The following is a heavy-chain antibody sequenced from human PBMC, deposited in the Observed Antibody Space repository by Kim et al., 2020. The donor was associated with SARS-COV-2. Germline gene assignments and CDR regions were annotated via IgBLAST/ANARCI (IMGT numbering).Heavy chain of an antibody. CDR1: GGSITSYY. CDR3: ARGQSAFAY. D-gene: IGHD2-2*01. J-gene: IGHJ4*02. Sequence: SETLSLTCTVSGGSITSYYWNWIRQPPGKGLEWIGYIYSSGSTNYNPSLKSRITISLNTPKNQFSLTLSSVTAADTAVYYCARGQSAFAYWGQVSLVTVS. V-gene: IGHV4-59*01. CDR2: IYSSGST.